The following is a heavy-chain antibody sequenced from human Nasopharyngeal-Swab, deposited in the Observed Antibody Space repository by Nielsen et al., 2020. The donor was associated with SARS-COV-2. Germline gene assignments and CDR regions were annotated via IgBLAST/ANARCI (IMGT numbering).Heavy chain of an antibody. V-gene: IGHV3-23*01. Sequence: GGSLKISCAASGFTFRSYAISWVRQAPGKGLEWVSVISGSDHTTYYADSVKGRFTISRDNSKNTVNLQMNSLRVEDTAIYYCAKDRDSGDDSEEYYHYYGMDVWGQGAPVTVSS. J-gene: IGHJ6*02. D-gene: IGHD5-12*01. CDR1: GFTFRSYA. CDR2: ISGSDHTT. CDR3: AKDRDSGDDSEEYYHYYGMDV.